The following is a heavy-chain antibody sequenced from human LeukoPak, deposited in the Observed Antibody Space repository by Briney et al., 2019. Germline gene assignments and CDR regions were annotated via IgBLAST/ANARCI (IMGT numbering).Heavy chain of an antibody. Sequence: GGSLRLSCATSGLTLSRHWMRSVRQAPGKGVEWVANINRDGSGKYYVHPIKGRFTISRDNAQHSLYRQINSLRSEETAIHHCAQGTIGWGQGTLVTVS. CDR1: GLTLSRHW. D-gene: IGHD2-8*01. CDR2: INRDGSGK. V-gene: IGHV3-7*01. CDR3: AQGTIG. J-gene: IGHJ1*01.